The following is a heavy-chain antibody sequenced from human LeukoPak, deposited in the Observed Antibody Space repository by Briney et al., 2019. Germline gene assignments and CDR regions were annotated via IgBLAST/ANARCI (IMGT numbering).Heavy chain of an antibody. Sequence: SETLSLTCAVYGGSFSGYYWSWIRQPPGKGLEWIGEISHSGTTHYTPSLKTRVTISLDTSKNQFSLKLTSVTAADTAVYYCARFRWLQLPDYWGQGTLVTVSS. CDR1: GGSFSGYY. D-gene: IGHD5-24*01. CDR3: ARFRWLQLPDY. J-gene: IGHJ4*02. CDR2: ISHSGTT. V-gene: IGHV4-34*01.